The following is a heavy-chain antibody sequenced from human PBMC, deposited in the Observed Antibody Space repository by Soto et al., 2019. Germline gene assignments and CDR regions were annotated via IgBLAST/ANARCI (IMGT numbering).Heavy chain of an antibody. Sequence: QVQLVQSGAEVKKPGSSVKVSCLASRGTFNRYAINWVRQAPGHGLEWLGALVPQFGTPNYAQKFQDRVTIVADESTNTTSMELRGRKSDDTAVYYCALQNRDTPMVPFDVWGQGTLVTVSS. CDR3: ALQNRDTPMVPFDV. CDR2: LVPQFGTP. CDR1: RGTFNRYA. V-gene: IGHV1-69*01. D-gene: IGHD5-18*01. J-gene: IGHJ4*02.